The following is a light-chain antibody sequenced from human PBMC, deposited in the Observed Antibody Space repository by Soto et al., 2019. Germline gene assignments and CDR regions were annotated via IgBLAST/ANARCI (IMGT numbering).Light chain of an antibody. CDR1: SNDIGAYKY. CDR3: SSYTSGSTLYV. V-gene: IGLV2-14*01. Sequence: QSALTQPASVSGSPGQSINLSCTGSSNDIGAYKYVSWYQHHPGKAPKHIIFEVSNRPSGVSNRFSGSKSGNTASLTISGLQAEDEYDYYCSSYTSGSTLYVFGPGTKVTVL. J-gene: IGLJ1*01. CDR2: EVS.